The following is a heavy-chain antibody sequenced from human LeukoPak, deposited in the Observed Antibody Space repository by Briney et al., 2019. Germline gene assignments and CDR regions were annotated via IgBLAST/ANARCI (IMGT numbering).Heavy chain of an antibody. J-gene: IGHJ2*01. CDR1: GGSFSGYY. CDR2: INHSGST. V-gene: IGHV4-34*01. D-gene: IGHD4-23*01. CDR3: ARVMTTVATRGYFDL. Sequence: SETLSFTCAGYGGSFSGYYWSWIRQPPGKGLKWIGEINHSGSTNYNPSLKSRVTISVDTSKNQFSLKLSSVTAADTAVYYCARVMTTVATRGYFDLWGRGTLVTVSS.